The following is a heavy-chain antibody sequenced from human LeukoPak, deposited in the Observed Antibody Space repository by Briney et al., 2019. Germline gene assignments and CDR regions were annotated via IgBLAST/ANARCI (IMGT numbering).Heavy chain of an antibody. Sequence: ASVKVSCKASGYTFNTNGLNWVRQATGQGLEWMGWMNPNSGNTGYAQKFQGRVTMTRNTSISTAYMELSSLRSEDTAVYYCARVFRPSYYYGMDVWGQGTTVTVSS. CDR3: ARVFRPSYYYGMDV. J-gene: IGHJ6*02. CDR2: MNPNSGNT. CDR1: GYTFNTNG. D-gene: IGHD6-6*01. V-gene: IGHV1-8*01.